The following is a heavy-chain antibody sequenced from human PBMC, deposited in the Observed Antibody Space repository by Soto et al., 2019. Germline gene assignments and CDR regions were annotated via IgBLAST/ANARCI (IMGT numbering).Heavy chain of an antibody. CDR2: ISYSGNT. CDR1: GDSMSSYY. D-gene: IGHD3-10*01. Sequence: ASETLSLTCTVSGDSMSSYYWSWIRQPPGKGLEWIGYISYSGNTHYSPSLKSRVTISIDTSKNKFSLNLRSVSAADTAVYYCARGKVRGVMFWFDSWGQGTLVT. J-gene: IGHJ5*01. V-gene: IGHV4-59*01. CDR3: ARGKVRGVMFWFDS.